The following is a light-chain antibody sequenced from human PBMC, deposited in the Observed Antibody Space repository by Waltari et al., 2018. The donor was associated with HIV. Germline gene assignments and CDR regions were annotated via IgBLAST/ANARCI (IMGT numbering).Light chain of an antibody. CDR3: AAWDDSVNGLV. J-gene: IGLJ3*02. Sequence: QSVLTQPPSASGTAGQRVTISCSGTSSNIGSNTVTWYQQLPGTAPKLLIYHNNQRPSGVPDRFSGSKSGTSASLAISGLQSEDEADYYCAAWDDSVNGLVFGGGTKLTV. CDR1: SSNIGSNT. V-gene: IGLV1-44*01. CDR2: HNN.